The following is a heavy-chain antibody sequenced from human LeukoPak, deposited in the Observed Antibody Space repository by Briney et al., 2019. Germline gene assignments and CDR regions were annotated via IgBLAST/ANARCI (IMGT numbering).Heavy chain of an antibody. CDR3: ARGNYGKATDI. J-gene: IGHJ3*02. D-gene: IGHD4-11*01. CDR2: INPSSGST. V-gene: IGHV1-46*01. CDR1: GYTFSSY. Sequence: ASVKVSCKASGYTFSSYMHWVRQAPGQGLEWMGIINPSSGSTSYAQKFQDRGTMTRVTFTSTLYMELSSLRSEDTAVYYCARGNYGKATDIWGQGTMVTVSS.